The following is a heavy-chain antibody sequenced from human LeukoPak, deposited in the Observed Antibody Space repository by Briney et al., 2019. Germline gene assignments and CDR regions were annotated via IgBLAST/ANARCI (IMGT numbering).Heavy chain of an antibody. J-gene: IGHJ4*02. CDR2: IRGSGGGT. CDR1: GFTFSSYA. D-gene: IGHD3-22*01. Sequence: GGSLRLSCAASGFTFSSYAMSWVRQAPGKGLEWVSSIRGSGGGTNYGDSVKGRFTISRYNSKNTLYLQMNSLRAEDTAVYYCARDFPPTYYYDSSGSHYWGQGTLVTVSS. CDR3: ARDFPPTYYYDSSGSHY. V-gene: IGHV3-23*01.